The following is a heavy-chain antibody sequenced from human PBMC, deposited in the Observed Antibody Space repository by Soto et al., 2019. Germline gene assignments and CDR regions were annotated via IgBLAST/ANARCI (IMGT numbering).Heavy chain of an antibody. V-gene: IGHV1-69*13. CDR3: ASCTYQGIADDP. CDR2: IIPIFGTA. CDR1: GGTFSSYA. Sequence: SVKVSCKASGGTFSSYAISWVRQAPGQGLEWMGGIIPIFGTANYAQKFQGRVTITADESTSTAYMELSSLRSEDTAVYYCASCTYQGIADDPWGQGTLVTVSS. J-gene: IGHJ5*02. D-gene: IGHD6-13*01.